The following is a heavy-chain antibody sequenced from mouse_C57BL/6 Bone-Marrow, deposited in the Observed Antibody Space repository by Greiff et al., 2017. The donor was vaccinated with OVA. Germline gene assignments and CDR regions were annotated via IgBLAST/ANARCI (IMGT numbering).Heavy chain of an antibody. D-gene: IGHD1-2*01. V-gene: IGHV5-4*03. CDR3: ASDHYGLFDY. Sequence: EVKLMESGGGLVKPGGSLKLSCAASGFTFSSYAMSWVRQTPEKRLEWVATISDGGSYTYYPDNVKGRFTISRDHAKNNLYLQMSHLKSEDTAVYYCASDHYGLFDYWGQGTTLTVSS. CDR1: GFTFSSYA. J-gene: IGHJ2*01. CDR2: ISDGGSYT.